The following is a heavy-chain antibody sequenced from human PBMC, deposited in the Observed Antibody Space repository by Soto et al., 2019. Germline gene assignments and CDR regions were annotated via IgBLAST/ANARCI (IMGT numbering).Heavy chain of an antibody. CDR2: INPSGGST. Sequence: ASVKVSCKASGYTFTSYYMHWVRQAPGQGLEWMGIINPSGGSTSYAQKFQGRVAMTRDTSTSTVYMALSSLRSEDTAVYYCARGLGDDFWSGYYTGEFFDYWGRGTLVTVSS. CDR1: GYTFTSYY. D-gene: IGHD3-3*01. CDR3: ARGLGDDFWSGYYTGEFFDY. V-gene: IGHV1-46*01. J-gene: IGHJ4*02.